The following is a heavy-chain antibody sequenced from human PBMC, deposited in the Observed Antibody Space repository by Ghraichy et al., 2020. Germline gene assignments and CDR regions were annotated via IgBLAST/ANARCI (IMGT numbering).Heavy chain of an antibody. CDR3: AKSTYSGSFGGFLDY. Sequence: GGSLRLSCVASGFSFSNYAMTWVRQAPGKGLEWVSSISNSGANTYYADSVKGRFTISRDNSERTVYLQMSTLRAEDTAVYYCAKSTYSGSFGGFLDYWGQGTLVAVSS. CDR1: GFSFSNYA. J-gene: IGHJ4*02. V-gene: IGHV3-23*01. CDR2: ISNSGANT. D-gene: IGHD1-26*01.